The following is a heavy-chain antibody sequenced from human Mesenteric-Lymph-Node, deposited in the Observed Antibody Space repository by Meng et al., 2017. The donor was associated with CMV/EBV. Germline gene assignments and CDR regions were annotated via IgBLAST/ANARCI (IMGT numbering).Heavy chain of an antibody. Sequence: FTLSGSAVHWVRQAPGKGLEWVGRIRSKANRYATAYAASVEGRFTVSRDDSKNLVYLQMNSLKTEDTAVYYCTNNSWDRGGDWFDPWGQGVLVTVSS. CDR3: TNNSWDRGGDWFDP. V-gene: IGHV3-73*01. CDR2: IRSKANRYAT. D-gene: IGHD1-1*01. CDR1: FTLSGSA. J-gene: IGHJ5*02.